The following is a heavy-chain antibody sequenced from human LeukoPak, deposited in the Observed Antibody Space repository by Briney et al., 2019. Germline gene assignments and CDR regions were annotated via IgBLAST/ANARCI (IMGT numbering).Heavy chain of an antibody. Sequence: GGSLRLSCAASGSTFSSYGMHWVRQAPGKGLEWVAVISYDGSNKYYADSVKGRFTISRDNSKNTLYLQMNSLRDEDTAVYYCARNEWADYWGQGTLVTVSS. V-gene: IGHV3-30*03. D-gene: IGHD1-26*01. CDR1: GSTFSSYG. J-gene: IGHJ4*02. CDR2: ISYDGSNK. CDR3: ARNEWADY.